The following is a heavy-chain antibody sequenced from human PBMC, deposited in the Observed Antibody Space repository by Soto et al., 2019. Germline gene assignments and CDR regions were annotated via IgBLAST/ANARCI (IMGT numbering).Heavy chain of an antibody. D-gene: IGHD3-22*01. Sequence: QVQLVQSGAEVKKPGSSVKVSCKASRGTFSSYTISWVRQAPGQGLEWMGRIIPILGIANYAQKFQGRVTITADKSTSTAYMELSSLRSEATAVYYCARDRFTMTRPPNWYFDLWGRGTLVTVSS. CDR1: RGTFSSYT. CDR2: IIPILGIA. J-gene: IGHJ2*01. CDR3: ARDRFTMTRPPNWYFDL. V-gene: IGHV1-69*08.